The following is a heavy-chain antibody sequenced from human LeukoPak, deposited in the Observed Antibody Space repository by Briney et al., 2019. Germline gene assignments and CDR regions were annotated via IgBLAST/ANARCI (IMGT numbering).Heavy chain of an antibody. CDR2: ISSSSSYT. CDR1: GFTFSDYY. CDR3: ARNVVPAATEYYYYYGMDV. Sequence: PGGPLRLSCAASGFTFSDYYMSWIRQAPGKGLEWVSYISSSSSYTNYADSVKGRFTISRDNAKNSLYLQMNSLRAEDTAVYYCARNVVPAATEYYYYYGMDVWGQGTTVTVSS. V-gene: IGHV3-11*03. D-gene: IGHD2-2*01. J-gene: IGHJ6*02.